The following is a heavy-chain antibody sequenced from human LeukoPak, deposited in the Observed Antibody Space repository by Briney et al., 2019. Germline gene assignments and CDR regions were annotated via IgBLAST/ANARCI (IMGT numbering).Heavy chain of an antibody. CDR1: GFTFSSYS. CDR2: ISSSSSYI. Sequence: GSLRLSSAASGFTFSSYSMNWVRQAPGKGLEWVSSISSSSSYIYYADSVKGRFTISRDNAKNSLYLQMNSLRAEDTTVYYCARRRGGVSTIGYWGQGTLVTVSS. D-gene: IGHD3-16*01. V-gene: IGHV3-21*01. CDR3: ARRRGGVSTIGY. J-gene: IGHJ4*02.